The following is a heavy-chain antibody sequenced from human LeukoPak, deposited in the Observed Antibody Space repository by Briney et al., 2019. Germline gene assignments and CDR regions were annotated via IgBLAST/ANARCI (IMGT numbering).Heavy chain of an antibody. V-gene: IGHV1-2*02. Sequence: RASVRVSRKASGYTFTTYYIHWVRQAPGQGLEWMGWINPNSGGTNYAQKFQGRVTMTRDTSISTAYMELSRLRSDDTAVYYCARVGRITMVRGAPGYFDYWGQGTLVTVSS. D-gene: IGHD3-10*01. CDR2: INPNSGGT. CDR3: ARVGRITMVRGAPGYFDY. J-gene: IGHJ4*02. CDR1: GYTFTTYY.